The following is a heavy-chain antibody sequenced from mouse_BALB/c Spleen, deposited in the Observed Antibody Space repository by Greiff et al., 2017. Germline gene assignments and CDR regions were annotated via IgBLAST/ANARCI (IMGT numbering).Heavy chain of an antibody. CDR3: TREREGTWPMDY. D-gene: IGHD3-3*01. CDR1: GYTFTSYW. J-gene: IGHJ4*01. Sequence: QVQLQQPGAELVRPGASVKLSCKASGYTFTSYWINWVKQRPGQGLEWIGNIYPSDSYTNYNQKFKDKATLTVDKSSSTAYMQLSSPTSEDSAVYYCTREREGTWPMDYWGQGTSVTVSS. V-gene: IGHV1-69*02. CDR2: IYPSDSYT.